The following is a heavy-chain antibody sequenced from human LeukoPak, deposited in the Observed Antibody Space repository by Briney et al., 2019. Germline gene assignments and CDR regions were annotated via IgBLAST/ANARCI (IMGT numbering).Heavy chain of an antibody. J-gene: IGHJ6*03. V-gene: IGHV1-18*01. CDR2: ISVHNGNT. CDR1: GYTFSHYG. Sequence: GASVKVSCKASGYTFSHYGISWVRQAPGQGLEWMGWISVHNGNTKYAQRIQGRATLTTDTSTSTAYMELRSLRSDDTAVYYCVSPPPGQSSRLGYWYYYMDVWGTGTTVTVSS. CDR3: VSPPPGQSSRLGYWYYYMDV. D-gene: IGHD1-1*01.